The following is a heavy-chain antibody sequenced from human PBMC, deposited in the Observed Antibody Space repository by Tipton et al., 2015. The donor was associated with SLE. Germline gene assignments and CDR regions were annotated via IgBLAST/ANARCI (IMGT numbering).Heavy chain of an antibody. D-gene: IGHD3-3*01. CDR1: GGSFSGYY. J-gene: IGHJ5*02. CDR2: INHSGST. V-gene: IGHV4-34*01. CDR3: ARDLDFWT. Sequence: TLSLTCAVYGGSFSGYYWSWIRQPPGKGLEWIGEINHSGSTNYNPSLKSRVTISLDTSKNQFSLKLNSVTAADTAVYFCARDLDFWTWGQGTLVTVSS.